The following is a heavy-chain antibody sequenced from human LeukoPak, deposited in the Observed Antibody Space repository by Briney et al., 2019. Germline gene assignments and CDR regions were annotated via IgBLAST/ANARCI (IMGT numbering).Heavy chain of an antibody. J-gene: IGHJ1*01. D-gene: IGHD2-15*01. CDR1: GFTFSSYA. CDR2: ISGSGGST. CDR3: AKDPNSGYCSGGSCYLEYFQH. Sequence: PGGSLRLSCAASGFTFSSYAISWVRQAPGKGLEWVSAISGSGGSTYYADSVKGRFTISRDNSKNTLYLQMNSLRAEDTAVYYCAKDPNSGYCSGGSCYLEYFQHWGQGTLVTVFS. V-gene: IGHV3-23*01.